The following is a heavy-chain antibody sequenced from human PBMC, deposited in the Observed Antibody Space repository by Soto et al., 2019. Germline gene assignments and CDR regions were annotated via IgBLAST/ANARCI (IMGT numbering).Heavy chain of an antibody. Sequence: ALRLSCAASGVTFSSYAMTWVRQAPGKGLEWVSIIGGRGGSTYYTDSVRGRFTISRDNSKNTLYLQMNSLRAEDTAVYYCAKVRPGFDYWGQGTLVTVSS. V-gene: IGHV3-23*01. CDR1: GVTFSSYA. CDR3: AKVRPGFDY. J-gene: IGHJ4*02. CDR2: IGGRGGST.